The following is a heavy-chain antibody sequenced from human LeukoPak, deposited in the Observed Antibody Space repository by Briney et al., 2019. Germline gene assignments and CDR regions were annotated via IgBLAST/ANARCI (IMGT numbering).Heavy chain of an antibody. D-gene: IGHD3-22*01. Sequence: SVKVSCKASGGTFSSYVISWVRQAPGQGLEWMGGIIPIFGTANYAQKFQGRVTITADESTSTAYMELSSLRSEDTAVYYCARGSDDSSGYYYSGGYGMDVWGQGTTVTVSS. V-gene: IGHV1-69*01. CDR3: ARGSDDSSGYYYSGGYGMDV. J-gene: IGHJ6*02. CDR2: IIPIFGTA. CDR1: GGTFSSYV.